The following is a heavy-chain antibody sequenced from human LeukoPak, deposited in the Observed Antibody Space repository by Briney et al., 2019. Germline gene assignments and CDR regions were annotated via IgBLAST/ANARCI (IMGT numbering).Heavy chain of an antibody. D-gene: IGHD3-3*01. Sequence: SGTLALTWTVSGGSISSYYWSWIRQPPGKGLEWIGYIYYSGSTNYNPSLKSRVTISVDTSKNQFSLKLSSVTAADTAVYYCARDQRLYENNWFDPWGQGTLVTVSS. CDR1: GGSISSYY. J-gene: IGHJ5*02. V-gene: IGHV4-59*01. CDR3: ARDQRLYENNWFDP. CDR2: IYYSGST.